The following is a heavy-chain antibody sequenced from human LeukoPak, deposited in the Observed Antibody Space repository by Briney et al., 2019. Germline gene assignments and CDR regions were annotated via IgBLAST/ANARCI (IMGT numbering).Heavy chain of an antibody. CDR1: GGSISSGGYY. CDR3: ARESGIGDYGDYGGVDY. V-gene: IGHV4-31*03. J-gene: IGHJ4*02. CDR2: IYYSGTT. Sequence: KSSQTLSLTCTVSGGSISSGGYYWRWIRQHPGKGLEWIGYIYYSGTTYYNPSLKSRVTISVDTSKNQFSLKLSSVTAADTAVYYCARESGIGDYGDYGGVDYWGQGTLVTVSS. D-gene: IGHD4-17*01.